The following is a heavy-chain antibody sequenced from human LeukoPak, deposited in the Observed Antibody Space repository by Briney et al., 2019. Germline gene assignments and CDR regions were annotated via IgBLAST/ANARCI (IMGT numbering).Heavy chain of an antibody. CDR2: ISSSSSHI. J-gene: IGHJ1*01. Sequence: PGGSLRLSCAASGFTVSSNYMSWVRRAPGKGLEWVSSISSSSSHIYYADSVKGRFTISRDNAKNSLSLQMNSLRAEDTAVYYCARDSVAAAGTWYFQHWGQGTLVTVSS. D-gene: IGHD6-13*01. CDR1: GFTVSSNY. CDR3: ARDSVAAAGTWYFQH. V-gene: IGHV3-21*01.